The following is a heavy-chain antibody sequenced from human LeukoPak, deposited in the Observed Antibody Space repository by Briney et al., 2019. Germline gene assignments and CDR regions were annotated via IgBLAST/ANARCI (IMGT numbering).Heavy chain of an antibody. V-gene: IGHV3-48*03. J-gene: IGHJ4*02. Sequence: PGGSLRLSCAASGFTFSSYEMNWVRQAPGKGLEWVSYISSSGSTIYYADSVKGRFTISRDNAKNSLYLQMNSLRAEDTAVYYCAKDQSQLRFLEWLFLDPFDSWGQGTLVTVSS. CDR3: AKDQSQLRFLEWLFLDPFDS. D-gene: IGHD3-3*01. CDR2: ISSSGSTI. CDR1: GFTFSSYE.